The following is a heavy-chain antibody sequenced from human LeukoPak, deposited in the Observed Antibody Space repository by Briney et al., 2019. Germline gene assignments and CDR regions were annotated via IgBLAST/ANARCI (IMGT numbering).Heavy chain of an antibody. CDR2: IIPIFGIA. CDR3: ARVSTMVRGAPYYGMDV. V-gene: IGHV1-69*04. Sequence: GASVKVSFKASGGTFISYAISWVRQAPGQGLEWMGRIIPIFGIANYAQKFQGRVTITADKSTSTAYMELSSLRSEDTAVYYCARVSTMVRGAPYYGMDVWGQGTTVTVSS. J-gene: IGHJ6*02. D-gene: IGHD3-10*01. CDR1: GGTFISYA.